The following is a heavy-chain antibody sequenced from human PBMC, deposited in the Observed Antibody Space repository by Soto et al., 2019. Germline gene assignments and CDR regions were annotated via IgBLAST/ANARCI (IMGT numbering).Heavy chain of an antibody. V-gene: IGHV3-48*03. Sequence: VGSLRLSCAASGFTFSSYEMNWVRQAPGKGLEWVSYISSSGSTIYYADSVKGRFTISRDNSKNTLYLQTNSLRAEDTAVYYCAKDVYDSSGYYYAPAFDIWGQGTMVTVSS. CDR2: ISSSGSTI. J-gene: IGHJ3*02. CDR1: GFTFSSYE. CDR3: AKDVYDSSGYYYAPAFDI. D-gene: IGHD3-22*01.